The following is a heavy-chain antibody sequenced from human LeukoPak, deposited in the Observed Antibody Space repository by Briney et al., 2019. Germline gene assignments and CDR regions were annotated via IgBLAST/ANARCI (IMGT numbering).Heavy chain of an antibody. CDR3: AGYSYGDLDY. V-gene: IGHV1-69*05. Sequence: PSVKVSCKASGGTFSNYAISWVRQAPGQGLEWMGRIIPIFGTANYAQKFQGRVTITTDESTSTAYMELSSLRSEDTAVYYCAGYSYGDLDYWGQGTLVTVSS. CDR1: GGTFSNYA. D-gene: IGHD5-18*01. J-gene: IGHJ4*02. CDR2: IIPIFGTA.